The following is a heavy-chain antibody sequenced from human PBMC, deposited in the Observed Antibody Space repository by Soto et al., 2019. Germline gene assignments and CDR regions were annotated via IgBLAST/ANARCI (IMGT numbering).Heavy chain of an antibody. J-gene: IGHJ5*02. D-gene: IGHD3-10*01. CDR1: GFTFIGYW. CDR3: ARGGSMVRERWFDP. V-gene: IGHV3-74*03. Sequence: EVQLVESGGGVVQPGGSLRLSCAASGFTFIGYWMHWVRQGPGKGLVWVARINNDGIDTTYADSVKGRFTISRDNTKNMVYLEMNSLRADDTAVYYCARGGSMVRERWFDPWGQGTLVTVSS. CDR2: INNDGIDT.